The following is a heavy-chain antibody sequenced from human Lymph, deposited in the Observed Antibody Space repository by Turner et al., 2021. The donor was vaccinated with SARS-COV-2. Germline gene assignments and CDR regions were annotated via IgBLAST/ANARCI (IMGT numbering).Heavy chain of an antibody. V-gene: IGHV3-33*01. CDR1: EFTFSNSG. J-gene: IGHJ4*02. D-gene: IGHD3-16*01. CDR3: ARHNGGRLDY. CDR2: IWFDGSNK. Sequence: QVQLVASGGGVVQPGRSLRLSCAASEFTFSNSGMHWVRQAPGKGLEWVAVIWFDGSNKYYADSVKGRFTISRDNSKNTLYLQMNSLRAEDTAVYYCARHNGGRLDYWGQGTLVTVSS.